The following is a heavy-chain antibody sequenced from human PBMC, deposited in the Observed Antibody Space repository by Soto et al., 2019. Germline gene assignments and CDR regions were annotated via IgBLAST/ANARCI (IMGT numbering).Heavy chain of an antibody. Sequence: GASVKVSCKASGGTFSTYTIGWVRQAPGQGLEWMGAIIAVFRSSNYAQKFQGRVTIVADESTSTAYMEVSSLTSEDTAVYYCAAKSGYPYYFDHWGQGTLVAVSS. D-gene: IGHD3-22*01. CDR1: GGTFSTYT. CDR2: IIAVFRSS. J-gene: IGHJ4*02. CDR3: AAKSGYPYYFDH. V-gene: IGHV1-69*13.